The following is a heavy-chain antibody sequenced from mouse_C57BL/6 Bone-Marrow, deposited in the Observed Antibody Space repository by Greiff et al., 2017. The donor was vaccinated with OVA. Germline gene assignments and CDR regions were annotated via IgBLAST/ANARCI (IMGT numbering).Heavy chain of an antibody. Sequence: EVMLVESGGGLVQPGGSLSLSCAASGFTFTDYYMSWVRQPPGKALEWLGFIRNKANGYTTEYSASVKGRFTISRDNSQSILYLQMNALRAEDSATYYCARYIWEDAMDYWGQGTSVTVSS. CDR2: IRNKANGYTT. D-gene: IGHD4-1*01. CDR1: GFTFTDYY. V-gene: IGHV7-3*01. CDR3: ARYIWEDAMDY. J-gene: IGHJ4*01.